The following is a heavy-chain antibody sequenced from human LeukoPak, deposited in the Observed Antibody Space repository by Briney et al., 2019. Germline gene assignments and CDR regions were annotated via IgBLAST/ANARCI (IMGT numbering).Heavy chain of an antibody. Sequence: SEPLALTCTVSGGSIYGGGYYCSWIRQPPGKGLEWIGYIYHSGTTYYNPFLNSRVTLLIYRSKKQFSLKLSSVTAADTAVYYCARARDTTSGSNWFDPWGQGTLVTVSS. CDR1: GGSIYGGGYY. V-gene: IGHV4-30-2*01. CDR3: ARARDTTSGSNWFDP. CDR2: IYHSGTT. J-gene: IGHJ5*02. D-gene: IGHD1-26*01.